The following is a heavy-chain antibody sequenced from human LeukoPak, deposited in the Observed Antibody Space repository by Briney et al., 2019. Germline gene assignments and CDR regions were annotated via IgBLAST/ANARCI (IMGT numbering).Heavy chain of an antibody. CDR2: ISSSVSYI. CDR1: GFAFSGYG. CDR3: ARDRDAYNYRGVDV. J-gene: IGHJ6*02. V-gene: IGHV3-21*01. D-gene: IGHD5-18*01. Sequence: GGSLRLSCAASGFAFSGYGMNWVRQAPGKALEWVSSISSSVSYIYYADSVKGRFTISRDNTKNSLYLQMNSLRVEDTAVYYCARDRDAYNYRGVDVWGLGTTVIVSS.